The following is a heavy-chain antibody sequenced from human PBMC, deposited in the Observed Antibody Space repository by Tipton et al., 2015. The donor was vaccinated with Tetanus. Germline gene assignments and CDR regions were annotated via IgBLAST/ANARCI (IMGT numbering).Heavy chain of an antibody. V-gene: IGHV4-61*01. CDR3: ARANYEFPKKGPFDS. CDR1: GGSIRSGSYQ. D-gene: IGHD3-3*01. Sequence: TLSLTCTVSGGSIRSGSYQWNWIRQPPGKGLEWLAYTSPSGRTNSNYSLKNRITISQNMSKNQFSLRLASVTAADTAVYYCARANYEFPKKGPFDSWGQGALVIVSS. J-gene: IGHJ4*02. CDR2: TSPSGRT.